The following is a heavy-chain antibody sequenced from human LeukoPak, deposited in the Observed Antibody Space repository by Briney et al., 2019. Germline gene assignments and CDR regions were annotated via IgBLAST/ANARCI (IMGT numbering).Heavy chain of an antibody. CDR3: ARLIVGATSHHYLDY. CDR1: GYSFTSYW. V-gene: IGHV5-51*01. D-gene: IGHD1-26*01. CDR2: IYPGDSDT. Sequence: GESLKISCKGSGYSFTSYWIGWVRQMPGKGLEWMGIIYPGDSDTRYSPSFQGQVTISADKSISTAYLQWSSLKASDTAMYYCARLIVGATSHHYLDYWGQGTLVTVSS. J-gene: IGHJ4*02.